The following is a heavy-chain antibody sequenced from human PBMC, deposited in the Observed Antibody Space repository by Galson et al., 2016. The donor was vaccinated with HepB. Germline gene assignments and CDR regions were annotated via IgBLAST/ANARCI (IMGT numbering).Heavy chain of an antibody. CDR3: AREIPYLDS. CDR2: IIPMFGKV. CDR1: GGTFSSFA. V-gene: IGHV1-69*13. J-gene: IGHJ4*02. Sequence: SVKVSCKASGGTFSSFAISWVRQAPGQGLEWMGGIIPMFGKVHFAPTFQARVTFTADESTATAYMELSSLISEDTAVYFCAREIPYLDSWGQGTLVTVSS.